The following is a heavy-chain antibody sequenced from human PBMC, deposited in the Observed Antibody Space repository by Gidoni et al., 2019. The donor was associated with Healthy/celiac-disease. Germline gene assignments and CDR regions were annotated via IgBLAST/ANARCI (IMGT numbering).Heavy chain of an antibody. D-gene: IGHD4-17*01. CDR1: GFTFSSYA. CDR3: AKDPSLYGDYVTNWYFDL. V-gene: IGHV3-23*01. Sequence: EVQLLESGGGLVQPGGSLRLSCAASGFTFSSYAMSWVRQAPGKGLEWVSAISGSGGSTYYADSVKGRFTISRDNSKNTLYLQMNSLRAEDTAVYYCAKDPSLYGDYVTNWYFDLWGRGTLVTVSS. CDR2: ISGSGGST. J-gene: IGHJ2*01.